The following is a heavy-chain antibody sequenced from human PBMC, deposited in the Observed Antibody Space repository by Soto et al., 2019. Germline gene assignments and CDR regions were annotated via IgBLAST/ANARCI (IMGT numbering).Heavy chain of an antibody. J-gene: IGHJ4*02. CDR2: INHSGST. D-gene: IGHD3-10*01. V-gene: IGHV4-34*01. CDR3: ARYPGLWFGAREIDY. Sequence: PSETLSLTCAVYGGSFSGYYWSWIRQPPGKGLEWIGEINHSGSTNYNPSLKSRVTISVDTSKNQFSLKLSSVTAADTAVYYCARYPGLWFGAREIDYWGQGTLVTVSS. CDR1: GGSFSGYY.